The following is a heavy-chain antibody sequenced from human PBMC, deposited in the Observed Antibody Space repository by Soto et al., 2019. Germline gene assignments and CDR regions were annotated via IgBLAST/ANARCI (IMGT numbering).Heavy chain of an antibody. Sequence: GGSLRLSCAASGYTFSSYAMHWVRQSPGKRLEWVAVISYDGSNKYYADSVKGRFTISPDNSKNTPYLQMNSLRAEDTAVYYCARSEAYCAGDCYSSFDYWGQGTLVTVS. V-gene: IGHV3-30-3*01. D-gene: IGHD2-21*02. CDR3: ARSEAYCAGDCYSSFDY. CDR2: ISYDGSNK. CDR1: GYTFSSYA. J-gene: IGHJ4*02.